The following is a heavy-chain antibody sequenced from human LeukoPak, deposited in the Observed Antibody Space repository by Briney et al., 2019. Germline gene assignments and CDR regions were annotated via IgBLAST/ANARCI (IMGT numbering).Heavy chain of an antibody. D-gene: IGHD5-18*01. J-gene: IGHJ3*02. Sequence: GGSLRLSCAASGFTFSSYSMNWVRQAPGKGLGWVSSISSNSSYIYYADSVKGRFTISRDNAKNSLYLQMNSLRAEDTAVYYCARTLDTAMAYDAFDIWGQGTMVTVSS. CDR1: GFTFSSYS. CDR3: ARTLDTAMAYDAFDI. V-gene: IGHV3-21*01. CDR2: ISSNSSYI.